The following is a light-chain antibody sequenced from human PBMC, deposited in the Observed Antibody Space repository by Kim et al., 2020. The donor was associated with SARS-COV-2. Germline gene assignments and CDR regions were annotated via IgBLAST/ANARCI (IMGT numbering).Light chain of an antibody. Sequence: GDRGTITCQASQDISNELGRYQQKPGKPPKLLIYDASTLKAGVPSRFSGGGSGTDFTFTISSLQPEDIATYYCQQYYKPFTFGPGTKVDIK. CDR1: QDISNE. V-gene: IGKV1-33*01. CDR3: QQYYKPFT. CDR2: DAS. J-gene: IGKJ3*01.